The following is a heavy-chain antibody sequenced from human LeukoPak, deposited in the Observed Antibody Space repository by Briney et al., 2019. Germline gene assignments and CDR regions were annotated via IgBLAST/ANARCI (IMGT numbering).Heavy chain of an antibody. CDR1: GGSISSSSYY. J-gene: IGHJ4*02. CDR2: IYYSGST. V-gene: IGHV4-39*01. CDR3: AGGELLWFGETKGSDY. Sequence: SETLSLTCTVSGGSISSSSYYWGWIHQPPGKGLEWIGSIYYSGSTYYNPSLKSRVTISVDTSKNQFSLKLSSVTAADTAVYYCAGGELLWFGETKGSDYWGQGTLVTVSS. D-gene: IGHD3-10*01.